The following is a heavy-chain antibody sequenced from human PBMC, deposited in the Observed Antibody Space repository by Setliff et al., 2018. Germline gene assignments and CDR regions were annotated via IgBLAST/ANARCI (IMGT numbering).Heavy chain of an antibody. Sequence: SVKVSCKASGGTFNTYAISRVRQAPGQGLEWMGGIIPIFGTTNYAQKFQGRVTITADESTSTAYMELSSLRSEDTAVYYCARDFLGIHIDHGNALDDYWGQGTLVTVSS. CDR3: ARDFLGIHIDHGNALDDY. D-gene: IGHD4-17*01. V-gene: IGHV1-69*13. J-gene: IGHJ4*02. CDR2: IIPIFGTT. CDR1: GGTFNTYA.